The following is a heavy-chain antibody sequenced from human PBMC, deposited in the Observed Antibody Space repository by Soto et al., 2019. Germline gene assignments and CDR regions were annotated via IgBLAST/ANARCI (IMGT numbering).Heavy chain of an antibody. J-gene: IGHJ6*02. Sequence: ASVKVSCNASGYTLTTFFMHWVRQAPGQGLEWMGVINPGEPARTRTTHEQQLQGRLTTTTSASTSTVCMEVSRLRSDDTALYYCSRQAILAGVTNGMEVRGQGTTVT. CDR3: SRQAILAGVTNGMEV. V-gene: IGHV1-46*04. CDR1: GYTLTTFF. CDR2: INPGEPARTRT. D-gene: IGHD3-10*01.